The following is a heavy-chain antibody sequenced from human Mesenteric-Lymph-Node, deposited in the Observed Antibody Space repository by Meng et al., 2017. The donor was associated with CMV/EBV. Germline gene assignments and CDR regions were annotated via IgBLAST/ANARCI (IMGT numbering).Heavy chain of an antibody. J-gene: IGHJ6*02. CDR3: GKDIVGTWGMDV. Sequence: GGSLRLSCAASGFTFRSYSMSWVRQAPGKGLEWVAFMHSDGSNDYYVESVKGRFTISRDNSKNTLYLQMNSLRVEDTAVYYCGKDIVGTWGMDVWGQGTTVTVSS. D-gene: IGHD5-12*01. CDR1: GFTFRSYS. V-gene: IGHV3-30*02. CDR2: MHSDGSND.